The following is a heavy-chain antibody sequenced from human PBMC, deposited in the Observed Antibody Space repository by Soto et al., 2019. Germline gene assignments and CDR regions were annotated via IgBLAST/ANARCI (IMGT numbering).Heavy chain of an antibody. Sequence: GGSLGLSCAASGFTFSDYYMSWIRQAPGKGLEWVSYISGSGIRISYADSVKGRFTISRDNARNSLYLQMNSLRAEDTAVYYCARDGVATSGYYYGGQGTLVTVSS. CDR1: GFTFSDYY. V-gene: IGHV3-11*01. CDR3: ARDGVATSGYYY. CDR2: ISGSGIRI. J-gene: IGHJ4*02. D-gene: IGHD3-3*01.